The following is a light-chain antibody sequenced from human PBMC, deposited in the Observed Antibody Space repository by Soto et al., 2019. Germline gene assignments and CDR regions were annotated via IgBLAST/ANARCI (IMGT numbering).Light chain of an antibody. V-gene: IGKV3-11*01. CDR3: RQGSSELT. CDR1: QSVNSY. Sequence: EIVLTQSPATLSLSPGERATLSCRASQSVNSYLAWYQQKPGQAPRLLIYDASNRATVIPARYSGSGSGTDVTFTISSPETEDFAVYYCRQGSSELTFGGGNKVEIK. CDR2: DAS. J-gene: IGKJ4*01.